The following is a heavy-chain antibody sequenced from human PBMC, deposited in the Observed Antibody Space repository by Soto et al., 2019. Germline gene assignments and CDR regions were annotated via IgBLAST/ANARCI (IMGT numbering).Heavy chain of an antibody. Sequence: QVQLVQSGGEVKKPGASVKVSCKASGYSFISHYINWVRQAPGQGLEWMGWINAYTGNTNYAQRVQGRVTMSTDTSTGTAYMGLRSLRSDDTAVYYCARGSRDGDYDLSVIWAQGTLVTVSS. CDR2: INAYTGNT. CDR3: ARGSRDGDYDLSVI. D-gene: IGHD4-17*01. V-gene: IGHV1-18*01. J-gene: IGHJ3*02. CDR1: GYSFISHY.